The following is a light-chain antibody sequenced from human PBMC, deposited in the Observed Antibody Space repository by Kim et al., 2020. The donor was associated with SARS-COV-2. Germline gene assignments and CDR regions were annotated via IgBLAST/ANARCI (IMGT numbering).Light chain of an antibody. V-gene: IGLV1-51*01. Sequence: GQKVTISCSGSSSNIGKEYVSWYQQLPGTAPKLLIYDNDKRPSGIPDRFSGSKSGTSATLGITGLQIGDEADYYCGTWDTSLSIRVFGGGTKLTVL. CDR1: SSNIGKEY. CDR3: GTWDTSLSIRV. CDR2: DND. J-gene: IGLJ3*02.